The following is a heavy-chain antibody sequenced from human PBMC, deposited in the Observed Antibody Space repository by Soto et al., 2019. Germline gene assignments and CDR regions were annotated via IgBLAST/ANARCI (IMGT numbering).Heavy chain of an antibody. CDR3: ARVVTIFGGAD. Sequence: SETLSLTCTVSGGSISSGGYYWSWIRQHPGKGLEWIGYIYYSGSTYYNPSLKSRVTISVDTSKNQFSLKLSSVTAADTDVYYCARVVTIFGGADWGQGTLVNVSS. CDR2: IYYSGST. D-gene: IGHD3-3*01. V-gene: IGHV4-31*03. J-gene: IGHJ4*02. CDR1: GGSISSGGYY.